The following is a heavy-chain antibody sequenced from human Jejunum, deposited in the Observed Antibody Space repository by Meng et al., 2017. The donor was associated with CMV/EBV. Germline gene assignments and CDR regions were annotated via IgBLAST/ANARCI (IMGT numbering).Heavy chain of an antibody. CDR2: ISGSSNYI. Sequence: RYKMNWVRQAPGKGPECVSFISGSSNYIFYAESMKGRFTISRDNAKNSLYLQMNSLRDEDTAVYYCAREAGPGIVVTTAASYFDQWGQGTLVTVSS. CDR3: AREAGPGIVVTTAASYFDQ. CDR1: RYK. V-gene: IGHV3-21*01. J-gene: IGHJ4*02. D-gene: IGHD2-2*01.